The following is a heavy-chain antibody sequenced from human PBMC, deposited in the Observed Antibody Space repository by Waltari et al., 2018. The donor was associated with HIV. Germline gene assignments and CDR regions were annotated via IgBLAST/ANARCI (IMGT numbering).Heavy chain of an antibody. D-gene: IGHD6-13*01. V-gene: IGHV3-23*01. CDR1: GFTFSSYA. J-gene: IGHJ5*02. CDR3: AKAPIEGYSSNWYGGWFDP. CDR2: ISDSGGTT. Sequence: EVQLLESGGDLVQPGGSLRLSCAASGFTFSSYAMRWVRQAPGKGLEWVSAISDSGGTTYYADSVKGRFTISRDNSKKTLYLQMNSLRADDTAVYYCAKAPIEGYSSNWYGGWFDPWGQGTLVTVSS.